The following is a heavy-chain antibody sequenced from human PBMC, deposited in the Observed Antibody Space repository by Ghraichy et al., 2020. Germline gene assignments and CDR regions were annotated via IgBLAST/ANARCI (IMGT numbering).Heavy chain of an antibody. V-gene: IGHV4-39*01. Sequence: SETLSLTCTVSGGSISSSSYYWGWIRQPPGKGLEWIGSIYYSGSTYYNPSLKSRVTISVDTSKNQFSLKLSSVTAADTAVYYCASLAEYSGLLDYWGQGTLVTVSS. CDR1: GGSISSSSYY. CDR2: IYYSGST. CDR3: ASLAEYSGLLDY. D-gene: IGHD5-12*01. J-gene: IGHJ4*02.